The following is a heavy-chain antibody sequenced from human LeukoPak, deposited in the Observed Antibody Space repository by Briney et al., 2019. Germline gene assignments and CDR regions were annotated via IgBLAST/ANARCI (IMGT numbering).Heavy chain of an antibody. CDR1: RFTFSSYA. D-gene: IGHD6-19*01. CDR3: AKQSGSAYSSGWRTFDY. Sequence: GGSLRLSCAASRFTFSSYAMSGVRQAPGKGLEWVSAISGSGGSTYYADSVKGRFTISRDNSKNTLYLQMNSLRAEDTAVYYCAKQSGSAYSSGWRTFDYWGQGALVTVSS. CDR2: ISGSGGST. J-gene: IGHJ4*02. V-gene: IGHV3-23*01.